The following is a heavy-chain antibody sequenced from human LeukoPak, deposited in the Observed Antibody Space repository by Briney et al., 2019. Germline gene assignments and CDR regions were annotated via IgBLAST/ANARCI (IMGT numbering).Heavy chain of an antibody. Sequence: GGSLRLSCVGSGFTFSRSWMSWVRQTPGKGLEWVSYIGSSSSTIYYADSVKGRFTISRDNAKNSLYLQMNSLRVEDTAVYYCATEGAGTDVDIVVTISAYWGQGTLVAVSS. J-gene: IGHJ4*02. V-gene: IGHV3-48*04. CDR1: GFTFSRSW. CDR2: IGSSSSTI. D-gene: IGHD5-12*01. CDR3: ATEGAGTDVDIVVTISAY.